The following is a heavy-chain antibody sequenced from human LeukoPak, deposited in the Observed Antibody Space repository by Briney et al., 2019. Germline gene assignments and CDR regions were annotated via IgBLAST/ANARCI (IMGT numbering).Heavy chain of an antibody. V-gene: IGHV1-2*02. CDR1: GYTFTGYY. CDR2: INPNIGGT. CDR3: ARSQNHLSPYYYDSSGYYTLGY. J-gene: IGHJ4*02. Sequence: EASVKVSCKASGYTFTGYYMHWVRQAPGQGLEWMGWINPNIGGTNYAQKFQGRVTMTRDTSISTAYMELSRLRSDDTAVYYCARSQNHLSPYYYDSSGYYTLGYWGQGTLVTVSS. D-gene: IGHD3-22*01.